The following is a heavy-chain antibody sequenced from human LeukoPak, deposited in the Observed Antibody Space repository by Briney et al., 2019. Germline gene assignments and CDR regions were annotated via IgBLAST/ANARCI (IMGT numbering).Heavy chain of an antibody. D-gene: IGHD6-19*01. CDR3: ARDQWQWLDSSHFDY. J-gene: IGHJ4*02. Sequence: GGSLRLSCAASGFTFSDYYMSWIRQAPRKGLEWVSYISSSGSTIYYADSVKGRFTISRDNAKNSLYLQMNSLRAEDTAVYYCARDQWQWLDSSHFDYWGQGTLVTVSS. CDR2: ISSSGSTI. V-gene: IGHV3-11*01. CDR1: GFTFSDYY.